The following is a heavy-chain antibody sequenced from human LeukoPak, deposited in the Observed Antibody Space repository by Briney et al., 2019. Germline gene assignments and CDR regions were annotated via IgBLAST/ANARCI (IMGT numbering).Heavy chain of an antibody. CDR3: ARLNSPLYPPDY. J-gene: IGHJ4*02. D-gene: IGHD5-18*01. CDR1: GYSFTSYW. Sequence: GESLKSSCKGSGYSFTSYWIGWVRQMPGKGLEWMGIIYPGDSDTRYSPSFQGQVTISADRSISTAYLQWSSLEASDTAVYFCARLNSPLYPPDYWGQGTPVTVSS. V-gene: IGHV5-51*01. CDR2: IYPGDSDT.